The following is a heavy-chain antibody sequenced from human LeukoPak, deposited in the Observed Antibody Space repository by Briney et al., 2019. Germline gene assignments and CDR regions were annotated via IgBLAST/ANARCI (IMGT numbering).Heavy chain of an antibody. J-gene: IGHJ6*02. CDR1: GYTFTSYG. D-gene: IGHD6-13*01. CDR2: ISAYNGNT. CDR3: ARVENIAAAGTSGDGMDV. V-gene: IGHV1-18*01. Sequence: ASVKVSCKASGYTFTSYGISWVRQAPGQGLEWMGWISAYNGNTNYAQKLQGRVTMTTDTSTSTAYMELRSLRSDDTAVYYCARVENIAAAGTSGDGMDVWGQGTTVTVSS.